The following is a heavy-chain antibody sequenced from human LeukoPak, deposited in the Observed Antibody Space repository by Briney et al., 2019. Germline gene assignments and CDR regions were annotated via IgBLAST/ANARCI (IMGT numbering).Heavy chain of an antibody. CDR3: SRESGAFSPFGY. D-gene: IGHD1-26*01. Sequence: SETLSLTCTVSGGSITNYYWSWIRQPAGKGLEWIGRIYTSGSTSYNPSLKSRVTMSVDTSKNQFSLKLSSVTAADTAVYYCSRESGAFSPFGYWGQGTLVTVHS. CDR2: IYTSGST. J-gene: IGHJ4*02. CDR1: GGSITNYY. V-gene: IGHV4-4*07.